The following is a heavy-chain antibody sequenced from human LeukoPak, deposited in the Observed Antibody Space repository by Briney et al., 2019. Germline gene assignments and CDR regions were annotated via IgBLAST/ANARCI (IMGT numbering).Heavy chain of an antibody. V-gene: IGHV4-59*01. CDR2: IYYSGST. Sequence: SETLSLTCTVSGGSISSYYWSWIRQPPGKGLEWIGYIYYSGSTNYNPSLKSRVTISVDTSKNQFSLKLSSVTAADTAVYYCARAFREGGSGWRGGFDYWGQGTLVTVSS. J-gene: IGHJ4*02. D-gene: IGHD6-19*01. CDR1: GGSISSYY. CDR3: ARAFREGGSGWRGGFDY.